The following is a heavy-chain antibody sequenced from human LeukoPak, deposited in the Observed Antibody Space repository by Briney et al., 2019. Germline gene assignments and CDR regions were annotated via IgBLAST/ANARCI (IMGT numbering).Heavy chain of an antibody. D-gene: IGHD3-3*01. Sequence: GASVKVSCKASGYTFTSYYMHWVRQAPGQGLEWMGWINPNSGGTNYAQKFQGRVTMTRDTSISTAYMELSRLRSDDTAVYYCARNAANTIWFDHWGQGTLVTVSS. CDR3: ARNAANTIWFDH. CDR2: INPNSGGT. V-gene: IGHV1-2*02. CDR1: GYTFTSYY. J-gene: IGHJ5*02.